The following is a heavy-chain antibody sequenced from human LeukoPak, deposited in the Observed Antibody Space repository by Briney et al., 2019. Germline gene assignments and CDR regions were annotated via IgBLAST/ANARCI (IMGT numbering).Heavy chain of an antibody. D-gene: IGHD6-13*01. Sequence: SETLSLTCTVSGGSISSYYWSWIRQPPGKGLEWIGYIYYSGSTNYNPSLKSRVTISVDTSKNQFSLKLSSVTAADTAVYYCARAEGYSSSWYYWGQGTLVTVSS. CDR2: IYYSGST. V-gene: IGHV4-59*01. J-gene: IGHJ4*02. CDR1: GGSISSYY. CDR3: ARAEGYSSSWYY.